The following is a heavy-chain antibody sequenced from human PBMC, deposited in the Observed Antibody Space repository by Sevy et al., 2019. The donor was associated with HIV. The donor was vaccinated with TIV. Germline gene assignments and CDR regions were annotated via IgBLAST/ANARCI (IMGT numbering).Heavy chain of an antibody. CDR2: IRGSGGST. J-gene: IGHJ5*02. CDR3: AKYGSGSYYNPNNWFDP. Sequence: GGSLRLSCAASGFTFSSYAMSCVRQAPGKGLEWVSAIRGSGGSTYYADSVKGRFTISRDNSKNTLYLQMDSLRAEDTAVYYCAKYGSGSYYNPNNWFDPWGQGTLVTVSS. D-gene: IGHD3-10*01. CDR1: GFTFSSYA. V-gene: IGHV3-23*01.